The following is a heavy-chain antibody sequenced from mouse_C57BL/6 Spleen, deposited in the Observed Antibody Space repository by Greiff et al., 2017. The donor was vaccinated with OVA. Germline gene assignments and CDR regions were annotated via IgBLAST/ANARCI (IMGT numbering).Heavy chain of an antibody. D-gene: IGHD2-1*01. CDR3: ARWGGNYYAMDY. J-gene: IGHJ4*01. Sequence: QVQLKESGAELVRPGTSVKVSCKASGYAFTNYLIEWVKQRPGQGLEWIGVINPGSGGTNYNEEFKGKATLTADKSSSTSYMQRSSLTSEDSAVYFCARWGGNYYAMDYWGQGTSVTVSS. V-gene: IGHV1-54*01. CDR1: GYAFTNYL. CDR2: INPGSGGT.